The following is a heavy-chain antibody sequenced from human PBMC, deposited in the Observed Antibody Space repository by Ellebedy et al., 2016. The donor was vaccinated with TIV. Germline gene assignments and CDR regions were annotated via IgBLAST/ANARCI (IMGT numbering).Heavy chain of an antibody. CDR1: SVSLSAYH. J-gene: IGHJ5*02. Sequence: MPGGSLRLSCTVNSVSLSAYHYSWIRQPPGKGLEWIGDVGHRGIPNYNPSLKSRVTLSVHTSKNQFSLKLNSVTAADTAVYYCARSYTSGWFGSIDPWGQGTLVTVSA. CDR3: ARSYTSGWFGSIDP. CDR2: VGHRGIP. V-gene: IGHV4-34*01. D-gene: IGHD6-19*01.